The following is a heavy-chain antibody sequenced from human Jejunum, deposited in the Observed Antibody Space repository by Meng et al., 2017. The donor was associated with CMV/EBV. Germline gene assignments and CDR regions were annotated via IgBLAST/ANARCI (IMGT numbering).Heavy chain of an antibody. Sequence: QAQLQESGPGLVKPSETLSLTCTVSGGSISDYYWSWIRQPAGKGPEWIGRIYSNGATNYNPSLKSRVTMSVDTSKNQFSLKLSSVTAADTAVYFCARDMHREVVIQDYWGQGTLVTVSS. CDR3: ARDMHREVVIQDY. CDR2: IYSNGAT. D-gene: IGHD3-10*01. V-gene: IGHV4-4*07. CDR1: GGSISDYY. J-gene: IGHJ4*02.